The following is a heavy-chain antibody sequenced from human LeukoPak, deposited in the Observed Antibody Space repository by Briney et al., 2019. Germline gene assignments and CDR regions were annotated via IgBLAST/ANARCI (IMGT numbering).Heavy chain of an antibody. Sequence: GGSLRLSCAASGFTFSSYSMNWVRQAPGKGLEWVSSISSSSSYIHYADSVKGRFTISRDNAKNSLYLQMNSLRAEDTAVYYCARVRIAPRHFDYWGQGTPVTVSS. CDR1: GFTFSSYS. J-gene: IGHJ4*02. D-gene: IGHD6-6*01. CDR2: ISSSSSYI. CDR3: ARVRIAPRHFDY. V-gene: IGHV3-21*01.